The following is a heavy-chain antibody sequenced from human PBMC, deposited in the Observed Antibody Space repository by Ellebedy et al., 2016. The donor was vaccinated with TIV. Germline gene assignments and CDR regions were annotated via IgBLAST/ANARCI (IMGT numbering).Heavy chain of an antibody. D-gene: IGHD4-17*01. CDR2: IFYGGST. CDR3: ARDPSVNDYGDPRWFDP. J-gene: IGHJ5*02. Sequence: SETLSLTCTVSGGSISSGGSYWSWIRQHPGTGLEWIGYIFYGGSTYYNPSLKSRLTISVDTSRNQFSLRLSSVTAADTAVYYCARDPSVNDYGDPRWFDPWGQGTLVTVSS. CDR1: GGSISSGGSY. V-gene: IGHV4-31*03.